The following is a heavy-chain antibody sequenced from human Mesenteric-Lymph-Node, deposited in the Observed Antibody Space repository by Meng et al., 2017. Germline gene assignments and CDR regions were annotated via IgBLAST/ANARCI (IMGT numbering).Heavy chain of an antibody. V-gene: IGHV1-46*01. D-gene: IGHD3-22*01. CDR3: ARDYYDSSGYLYFQH. CDR1: GYSFTNYY. CDR2: IRPRGGT. J-gene: IGHJ1*01. Sequence: ASVKVSCKASGYSFTNYYIHWVRQAPGHALEYMGIIRPRGGTNYAQKLQGRVTMTTDTSTSTAYMELRSLRSDDTAVYYCARDYYDSSGYLYFQHWGQGTLVTVSS.